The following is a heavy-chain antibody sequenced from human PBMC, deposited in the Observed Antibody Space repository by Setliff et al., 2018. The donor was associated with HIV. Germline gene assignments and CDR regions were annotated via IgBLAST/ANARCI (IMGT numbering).Heavy chain of an antibody. CDR3: ARTYSSNWYIDY. Sequence: KTSETLSLTCTVSGDSIISGDYYWSWIRQSPGKGLEWIGHIHYKGNIDYNASLKSRLAISSDTSKNQFSLNLSSVTAADTAIYYCARTYSSNWYIDYWGQGTLVTVSS. V-gene: IGHV4-30-4*08. D-gene: IGHD6-13*01. CDR2: IHYKGNI. CDR1: GDSIISGDYY. J-gene: IGHJ4*02.